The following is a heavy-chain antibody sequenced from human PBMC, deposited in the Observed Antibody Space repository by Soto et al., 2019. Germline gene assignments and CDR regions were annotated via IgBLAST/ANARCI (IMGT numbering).Heavy chain of an antibody. D-gene: IGHD1-26*01. V-gene: IGHV3-23*01. J-gene: IGHJ3*02. CDR1: GFNFSSYA. Sequence: EVQVLESGGGLVQPGGSLRLSCAASGFNFSSYAMSWVRQAPGKGLEWVSTISGSGGNTYYADSVKGRFTISRDNSKNTLYLQMNSLRGEDTAIYYCAKDRGSGNYGVNAFDIWGQGTMVTVSS. CDR3: AKDRGSGNYGVNAFDI. CDR2: ISGSGGNT.